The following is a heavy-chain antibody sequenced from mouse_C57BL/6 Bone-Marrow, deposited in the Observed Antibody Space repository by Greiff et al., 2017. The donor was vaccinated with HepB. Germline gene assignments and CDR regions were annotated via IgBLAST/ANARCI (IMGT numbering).Heavy chain of an antibody. CDR1: GYSFTGYF. CDR3: ARSHYAWFAY. D-gene: IGHD1-2*01. Sequence: VQLQQSGPELVKPGDSVKISCKASGYSFTGYFMNWVMQSHGKSLEWIGRINPYNGDTFYNQKFKGKATLTVDKSSSTAHMELRSLTSEDAAVYYCARSHYAWFAYWGQGTLVTVSA. V-gene: IGHV1-20*01. J-gene: IGHJ3*01. CDR2: INPYNGDT.